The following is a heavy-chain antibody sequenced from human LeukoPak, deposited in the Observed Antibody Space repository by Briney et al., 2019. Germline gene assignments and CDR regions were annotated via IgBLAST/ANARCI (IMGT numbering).Heavy chain of an antibody. V-gene: IGHV5-51*01. CDR3: ARRVVNNRNWYFDL. Sequence: KVSCKASGYTFTRNWIGWVRQMPGKGLEWMAIIYPGDSDTRYSPSFQGQVTISADKSINTAYLQWSSLKASDTAMYYCARRVVNNRNWYFDLWGRGTLVTVSS. CDR1: GYTFTRNW. J-gene: IGHJ2*01. D-gene: IGHD4-23*01. CDR2: IYPGDSDT.